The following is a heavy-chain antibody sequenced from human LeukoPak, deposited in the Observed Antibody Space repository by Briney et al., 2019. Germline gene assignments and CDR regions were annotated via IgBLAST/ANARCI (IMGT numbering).Heavy chain of an antibody. Sequence: ASVKISCKVSGFTLTDLSIHWVRQAPGGALEWMGGFDPEDGETVYAPKFQGRVTMTEDTSAATAYMELSSLRSEHTAGYYCTTCLKGAGQPVAIYYYGMDVWGEGTTVTVSS. V-gene: IGHV1-24*01. CDR1: GFTLTDLS. J-gene: IGHJ6*04. D-gene: IGHD2-2*01. CDR3: TTCLKGAGQPVAIYYYGMDV. CDR2: FDPEDGET.